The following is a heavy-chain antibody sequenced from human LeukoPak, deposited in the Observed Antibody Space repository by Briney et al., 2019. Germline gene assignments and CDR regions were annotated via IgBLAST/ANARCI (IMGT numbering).Heavy chain of an antibody. Sequence: SETLSLTCTVSGGSISSGDYYWSWIRQPPGKGLEWIGYIYHSGSTYYNPSLKSRVTISVDTSKNQFSLKLSSVTAADTAVYYCARARYGDYLFDYWGQGTLVTVSS. D-gene: IGHD4-17*01. V-gene: IGHV4-30-4*01. J-gene: IGHJ4*02. CDR2: IYHSGST. CDR3: ARARYGDYLFDY. CDR1: GGSISSGDYY.